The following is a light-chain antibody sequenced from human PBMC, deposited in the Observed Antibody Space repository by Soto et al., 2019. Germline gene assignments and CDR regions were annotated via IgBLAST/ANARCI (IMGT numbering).Light chain of an antibody. J-gene: IGKJ4*01. CDR3: QQYDYLPLT. V-gene: IGKV1-33*01. CDR1: QSIRGD. Sequence: DIQMTQSPSSLSASVGDRVTITCRASQSIRGDLNWYQQRPGKAPKLLIYDASNLETGVPSRFSGNGSGKDFTFTISSLQPEDIATYYCQQYDYLPLTFGGGTKVEIK. CDR2: DAS.